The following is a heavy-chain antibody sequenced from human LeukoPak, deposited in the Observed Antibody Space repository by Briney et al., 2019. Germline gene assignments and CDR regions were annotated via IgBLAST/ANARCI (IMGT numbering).Heavy chain of an antibody. D-gene: IGHD5-12*01. J-gene: IGHJ4*02. CDR2: ISGSGGST. Sequence: GGSLSLSWAASGFTFSSYAMSWVRQAPGKGLEWVSGISGSGGSTYYADSVRGRFTISRDNSKNYLYLQMNSLRTDDTALYYCAKDSPYSGRVFDCWGQGTLVTVSS. V-gene: IGHV3-23*01. CDR1: GFTFSSYA. CDR3: AKDSPYSGRVFDC.